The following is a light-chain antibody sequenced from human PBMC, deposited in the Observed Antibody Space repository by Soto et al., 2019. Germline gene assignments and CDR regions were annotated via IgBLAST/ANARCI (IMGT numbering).Light chain of an antibody. J-gene: IGLJ3*02. CDR2: GNS. CDR3: QSYDSSLSGSV. CDR1: SSNIGAGYD. Sequence: QAVVTQPPSVSGAPGQRVTISCTGSSSNIGAGYDIHWYQHLPGTAPKLLIYGNSNRPSGVPDRFSGSKSGTSASLAITGLQAEDEADYYYQSYDSSLSGSVFGGGTQLTVL. V-gene: IGLV1-40*01.